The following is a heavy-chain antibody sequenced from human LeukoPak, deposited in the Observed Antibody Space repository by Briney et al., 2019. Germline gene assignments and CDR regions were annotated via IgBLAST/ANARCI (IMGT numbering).Heavy chain of an antibody. CDR1: GYSISSGYY. D-gene: IGHD3-3*01. Sequence: PSETLSLTCAVSGYSISSGYYWGWIRQPPGEGLEWIGSIYHRGSTYYNPSLKSRVTISVDTSKNQFSLKLSSVTAADTAVYYCARETPITIFGVVIIGGYDNWFDPWGQGTLVTVSS. CDR2: IYHRGST. J-gene: IGHJ5*02. V-gene: IGHV4-38-2*02. CDR3: ARETPITIFGVVIIGGYDNWFDP.